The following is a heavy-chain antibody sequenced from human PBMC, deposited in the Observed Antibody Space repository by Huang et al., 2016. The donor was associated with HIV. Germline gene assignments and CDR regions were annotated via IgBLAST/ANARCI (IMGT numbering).Heavy chain of an antibody. CDR1: GFTVSTNY. D-gene: IGHD2-8*02. V-gene: IGHV3-53*01. CDR3: AKEGDTGAALGY. Sequence: EVQLVESGGGLIQPGGSLRLSCAASGFTVSTNYMTWVRTAPGKGRDGVSLIYSGGTTYYADSVKGRFTISRDDSENTLYLHMTSLRAGDTAVYYCAKEGDTGAALGYWGQGTLVTVS. J-gene: IGHJ4*02. CDR2: IYSGGTT.